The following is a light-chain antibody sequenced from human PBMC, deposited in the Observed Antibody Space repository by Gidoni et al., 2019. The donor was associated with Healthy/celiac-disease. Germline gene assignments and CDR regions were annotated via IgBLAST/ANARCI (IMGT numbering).Light chain of an antibody. CDR3: QQRSNWPPIT. CDR1: QSVSSY. V-gene: IGKV3-11*01. CDR2: DAS. Sequence: ASQSVSSYLAWYQQKPGQAPRLLIYDASNRATGIPARFSGSGSGTDFTLTISSLEPEDFAVYYCQQRSNWPPITFGQGTRLEIK. J-gene: IGKJ5*01.